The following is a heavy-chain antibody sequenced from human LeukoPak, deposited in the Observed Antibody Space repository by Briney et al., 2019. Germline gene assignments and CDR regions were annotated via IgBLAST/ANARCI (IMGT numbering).Heavy chain of an antibody. CDR3: ARARYCSSTSGYNYYYGMDV. D-gene: IGHD2-2*02. J-gene: IGHJ6*02. V-gene: IGHV4-34*01. CDR1: GGSFSGYY. Sequence: SETLSLTCAVYGGSFSGYYWSWIRQPPGKGLEWIGEIYHSGSTNYNPSLKSRVTISVDKSKNQFSLKLSSVTAADTAVYYCARARYCSSTSGYNYYYGMDVWGQGTTVTVSS. CDR2: IYHSGST.